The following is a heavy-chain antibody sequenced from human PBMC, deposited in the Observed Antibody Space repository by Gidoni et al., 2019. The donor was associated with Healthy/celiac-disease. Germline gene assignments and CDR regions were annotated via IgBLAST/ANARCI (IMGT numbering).Heavy chain of an antibody. CDR3: AKGGGGSSPGRY. J-gene: IGHJ4*02. D-gene: IGHD6-6*01. CDR2: INYSGST. Sequence: QVQLQESGPGLVKPSETLSLTCTVSGGPISSYYWSWIRQPPGKGLEWIGYINYSGSTNYNPSRKSRVTISVDTSKNQFSLKLSSVTAADRAVYYCAKGGGGSSPGRYWGQGTLVTVSS. V-gene: IGHV4-59*08. CDR1: GGPISSYY.